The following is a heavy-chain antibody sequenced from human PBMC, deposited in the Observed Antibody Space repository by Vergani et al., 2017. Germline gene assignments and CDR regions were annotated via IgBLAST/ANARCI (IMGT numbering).Heavy chain of an antibody. D-gene: IGHD3-16*01. CDR1: GFTFRKHG. CDR3: AKDIRMSVAAFDI. J-gene: IGHJ3*02. Sequence: VQLVESGGGVVQPGGSLRLSCASSGFTFRKHGMHWVRQAPGKGLEWVSAISGSGGSTYYADSVKGRFTISRDNSKNTLYLQMNSLRAEDTAVYYCAKDIRMSVAAFDIWGQGTMVTVSS. V-gene: IGHV3-23*04. CDR2: ISGSGGST.